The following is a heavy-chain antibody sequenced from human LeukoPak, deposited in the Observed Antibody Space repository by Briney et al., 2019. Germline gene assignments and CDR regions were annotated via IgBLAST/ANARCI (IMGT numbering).Heavy chain of an antibody. CDR3: ARDKAYDFWSGYSNKFDY. CDR2: IYYSGST. V-gene: IGHV4-59*12. J-gene: IGHJ4*02. CDR1: GGSISSYY. D-gene: IGHD3-3*01. Sequence: PSETLSLTCTVSGGSISSYYWSWIRQPPGKGLEWIGYIYYSGSTNYNPSLKSRVTMSVDTSKNQFSLKLSSVTAADTAVYYCARDKAYDFWSGYSNKFDYWGQGTLVTVSS.